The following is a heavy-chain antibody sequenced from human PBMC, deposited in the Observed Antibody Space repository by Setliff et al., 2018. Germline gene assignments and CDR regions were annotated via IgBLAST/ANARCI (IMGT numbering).Heavy chain of an antibody. CDR1: GGTFSSYP. D-gene: IGHD6-13*01. CDR2: IIPIFDTR. CDR3: ARAGSAAAGRKGVFEY. Sequence: SVKVSCKASGGTFSSYPITWVRQAPGQGLEWMGGIIPIFDTRNYAQKFQGRVTITWVTSISTAYMELSSLISEDTAVYYCARAGSAAAGRKGVFEYWGQGSLVTVSS. J-gene: IGHJ4*02. V-gene: IGHV1-69*06.